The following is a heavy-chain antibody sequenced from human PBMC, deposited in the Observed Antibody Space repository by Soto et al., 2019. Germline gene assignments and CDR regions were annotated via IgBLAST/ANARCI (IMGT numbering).Heavy chain of an antibody. V-gene: IGHV4-34*01. Sequence: PSETLSLTCAVYGGSFSGYYWSWIRQPPGKGLEWIGEINHSGSTNYNPSLKSRVTISVDTSKNQFSLKLSSVTAADTAVYYCARSIVGAYTLDYWGQGTMVTVSS. CDR3: ARSIVGAYTLDY. D-gene: IGHD1-26*01. CDR2: INHSGST. J-gene: IGHJ4*02. CDR1: GGSFSGYY.